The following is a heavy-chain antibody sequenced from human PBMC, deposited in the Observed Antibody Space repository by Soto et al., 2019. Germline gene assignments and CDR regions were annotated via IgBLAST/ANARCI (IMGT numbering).Heavy chain of an antibody. V-gene: IGHV3-48*01. D-gene: IGHD3-22*01. Sequence: PGGSLRLSCAASGFTFRNYGMNWVRQAPGKGLEWVSYIGIGSSTTYYADSVKGRFTISRDNAKNSLYLQMNSLRAEDTAVYYCARDQLYYNDISGRPLNAFDVWGKGTMVTVSS. CDR2: IGIGSSTT. CDR3: ARDQLYYNDISGRPLNAFDV. CDR1: GFTFRNYG. J-gene: IGHJ3*01.